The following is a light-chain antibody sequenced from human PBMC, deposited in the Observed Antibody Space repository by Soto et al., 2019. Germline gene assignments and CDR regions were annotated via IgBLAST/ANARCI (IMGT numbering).Light chain of an antibody. CDR3: QQXYNVPLT. Sequence: DFVMTQSPDSLAVSLGEXXXXNXXXSXXVFYXXNXMXXLAWYQQKPGQPPKLLIYWASTRESGVPERFSGSGSGTDFTLTISSLQAEDVAVXXXQQXYNVPLTFGGGTKVEIK. CDR1: XXVFYXXNXMXX. CDR2: WAS. V-gene: IGKV4-1*01. J-gene: IGKJ4*01.